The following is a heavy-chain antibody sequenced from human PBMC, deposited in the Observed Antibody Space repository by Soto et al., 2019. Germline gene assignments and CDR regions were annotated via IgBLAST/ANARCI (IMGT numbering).Heavy chain of an antibody. J-gene: IGHJ3*02. CDR3: AKDLRPYSSGGAFDI. D-gene: IGHD6-25*01. V-gene: IGHV3-23*01. CDR2: ISGSGGST. CDR1: GFTFSSYA. Sequence: GGSLRLSCAASGFTFSSYAMSWVRQAPGKGLEWVSAISGSGGSTYYADSVKGRFTISRDNSKNTLYLQMNSLGAEDTAVYYCAKDLRPYSSGGAFDIWGQGTMVTVSS.